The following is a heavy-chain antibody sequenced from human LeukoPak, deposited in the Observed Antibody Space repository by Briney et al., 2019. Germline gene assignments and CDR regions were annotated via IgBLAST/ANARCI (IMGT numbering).Heavy chain of an antibody. V-gene: IGHV1-69*01. Sequence: EASVKVSCKASGGTFSSYAISWVRQAPGQGLEWMGGIIPIFGTANYAQKFQGRVTITADESTSTAYMELSSLRSEDMAVYYCARVLARVYWGQGTLVTVSS. CDR3: ARVLARVY. CDR1: GGTFSSYA. D-gene: IGHD3-3*02. J-gene: IGHJ4*02. CDR2: IIPIFGTA.